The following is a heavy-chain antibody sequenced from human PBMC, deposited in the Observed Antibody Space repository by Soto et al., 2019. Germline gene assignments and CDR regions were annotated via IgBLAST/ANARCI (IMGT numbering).Heavy chain of an antibody. CDR2: INAGNGNT. J-gene: IGHJ6*02. CDR3: ARDLPEVATILYYYYGMDV. D-gene: IGHD5-12*01. Sequence: PGASVKVSCKASGYTFTSYAMHWVRQAPGQRLEWMGWINAGNGNTKYSQKFQGRVTITRDTSASTAYMELSSLRSEDTAVYYCARDLPEVATILYYYYGMDVWGQGTTVTAP. CDR1: GYTFTSYA. V-gene: IGHV1-3*01.